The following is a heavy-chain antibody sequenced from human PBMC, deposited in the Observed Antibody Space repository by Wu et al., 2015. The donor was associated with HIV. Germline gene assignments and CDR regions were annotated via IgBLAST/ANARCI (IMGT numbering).Heavy chain of an antibody. Sequence: QLVQSGPEVKKPGTSVKVSCKASGFTFTSSATQWVRQARGQRLEWIGWIVVGSGNTNYAQKFQERVTITRDTSTRTAYMELSSLRSEDTAVYYCAAKSYYSDSRGYYDDGLYIWGQGDNGHRLF. CDR2: IVVGSGNT. D-gene: IGHD3-22*01. CDR3: AAKSYYSDSRGYYDDGLYI. V-gene: IGHV1-58*02. J-gene: IGHJ3*02. CDR1: GFTFTSSA.